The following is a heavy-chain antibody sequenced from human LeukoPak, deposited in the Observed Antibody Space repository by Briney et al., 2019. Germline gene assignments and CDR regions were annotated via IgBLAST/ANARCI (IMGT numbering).Heavy chain of an antibody. Sequence: SETLSLTCTVSGGSISSSSYYWGWIRQPPGKGLEWIGSIYYSGSTYYNPSLKSRVTISVDTSKNQFSLKLSSVTAADTAVHYCARHLLVAENYDFCSGYDSAAAYYFDYWGQGTLVTVSS. J-gene: IGHJ4*02. CDR1: GGSISSSSYY. CDR3: ARHLLVAENYDFCSGYDSAAAYYFDY. CDR2: IYYSGST. D-gene: IGHD3-3*01. V-gene: IGHV4-39*01.